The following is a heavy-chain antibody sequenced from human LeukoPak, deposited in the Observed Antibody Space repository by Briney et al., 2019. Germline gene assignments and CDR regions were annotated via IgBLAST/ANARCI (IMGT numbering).Heavy chain of an antibody. V-gene: IGHV3-21*01. J-gene: IGHJ5*02. CDR2: ISSSSSYI. CDR1: GFTFSSYS. Sequence: GGSLRLSCAASGFTFSSYSMNWVRRAPGKGLEWVSSISSSSSYIYYADSVKGRFTISRDNAKNSLYLQMNSLRAEDTAVYYCARAGGGSYSRRGNWFDPWGQGTLVTVSS. CDR3: ARAGGGSYSRRGNWFDP. D-gene: IGHD1-26*01.